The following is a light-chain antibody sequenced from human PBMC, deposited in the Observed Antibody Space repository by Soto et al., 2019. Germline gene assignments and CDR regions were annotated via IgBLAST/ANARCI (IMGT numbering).Light chain of an antibody. CDR1: SSDVGGYNY. CDR3: SSYTSSSPV. V-gene: IGLV2-14*01. CDR2: DVS. J-gene: IGLJ2*01. Sequence: QSALTQPASVSGSPGQSITISCTGTSSDVGGYNYVSWYQQHPGKAPKLMIYDVSNRPSGVSNRFSGSKSGNTASLTISGPQAEEEADYYCSSYTSSSPVFGGGTKLPAL.